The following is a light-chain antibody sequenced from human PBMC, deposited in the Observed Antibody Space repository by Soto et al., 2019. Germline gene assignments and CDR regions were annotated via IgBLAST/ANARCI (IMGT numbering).Light chain of an antibody. CDR1: QTVASNY. V-gene: IGKV3-20*01. CDR2: GAS. J-gene: IGKJ4*01. CDR3: HQYATSPLT. Sequence: EIVLTQSPGTQSLSPGEGATLSCRASQTVASNYLAWYRQRPGQAPRLLIYGASSRATGVPDRFSGSGSETDFTLTISRLEPDDFAVYYCHQYATSPLTFGGGTKVEIK.